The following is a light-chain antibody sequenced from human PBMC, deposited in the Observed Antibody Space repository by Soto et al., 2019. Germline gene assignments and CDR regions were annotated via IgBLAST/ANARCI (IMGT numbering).Light chain of an antibody. V-gene: IGKV3-11*01. CDR2: DAS. CDR3: QQYIYWPWT. J-gene: IGKJ1*01. Sequence: EIVLTQSPATLSLSPGERATLSCRASQSVSSYLAWYQQKPGQAPRLLIYDASNRATGIPARFSGSGSGTDFTLTISSLEPEDFAVYYCQQYIYWPWTFGQGTKVDIK. CDR1: QSVSSY.